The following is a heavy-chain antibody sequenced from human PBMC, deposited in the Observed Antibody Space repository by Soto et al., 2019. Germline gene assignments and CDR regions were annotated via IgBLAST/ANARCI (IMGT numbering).Heavy chain of an antibody. V-gene: IGHV1-18*01. J-gene: IGHJ6*02. CDR2: ISAYNGNT. CDR3: ARGPPTSLRYFDWFIGSYGMDV. Sequence: ASVKVSCKASGYTFTSYGISWVRQAPGQGLEWMGWISAYNGNTNYAQKLQGRVTMTTDTSTSTAYMELRSLRSDDTAVYYSARGPPTSLRYFDWFIGSYGMDVWGQGTTVTVSS. CDR1: GYTFTSYG. D-gene: IGHD3-9*01.